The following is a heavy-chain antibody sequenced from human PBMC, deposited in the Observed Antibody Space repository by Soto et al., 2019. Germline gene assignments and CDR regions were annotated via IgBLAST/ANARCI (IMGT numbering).Heavy chain of an antibody. J-gene: IGHJ6*02. CDR2: IYYSGST. CDR3: ARDTDYIGGYYYYGMDV. Sequence: LSLPSTVSGGSLSSGGYYLSWIRQHPGKGLEWIGYIYYSGSTYYNPSLKSRVTISVDTSKNQFSLKLSSVTAADTAVYYCARDTDYIGGYYYYGMDVWGQGTTVT. CDR1: GGSLSSGGYY. V-gene: IGHV4-31*03. D-gene: IGHD3-16*01.